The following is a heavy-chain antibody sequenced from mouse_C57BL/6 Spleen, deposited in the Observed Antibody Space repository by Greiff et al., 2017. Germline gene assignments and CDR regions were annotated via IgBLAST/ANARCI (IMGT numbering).Heavy chain of an antibody. Sequence: VQLQQPGAELVRPGTSVKLSCKASGYTFTSYWMHWVKQRPGQGLEWIGVIDPSDSYTNYNQKFKGKATLTVDTSSSTAYMQLSSLTSEDSAVYYCASTTVVATRWYFDVWGTGTTVTVSS. CDR3: ASTTVVATRWYFDV. J-gene: IGHJ1*03. D-gene: IGHD1-1*01. CDR1: GYTFTSYW. V-gene: IGHV1-59*01. CDR2: IDPSDSYT.